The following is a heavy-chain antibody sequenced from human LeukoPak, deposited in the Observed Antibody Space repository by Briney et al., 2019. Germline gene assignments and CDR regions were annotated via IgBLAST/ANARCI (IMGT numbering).Heavy chain of an antibody. V-gene: IGHV4-61*02. CDR2: IYTSGST. Sequence: SETLSLTCTVSGGSISSGSYYWSWIRQPAGKGLEWIGRIYTSGSTNYNPSLKSRVTISVDTSKNQFSLKLSTVTAADTAVYYCAREKIADSSKDYWGQGTLVTVSS. CDR1: GGSISSGSYY. D-gene: IGHD3-22*01. CDR3: AREKIADSSKDY. J-gene: IGHJ4*02.